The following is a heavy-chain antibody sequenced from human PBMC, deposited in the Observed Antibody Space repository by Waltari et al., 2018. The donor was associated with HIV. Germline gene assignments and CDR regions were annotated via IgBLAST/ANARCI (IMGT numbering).Heavy chain of an antibody. Sequence: QVHLVQSGAEVKKPVSSVRVSCKTSGYTFHAHFFYWVRKAPGRALEWVGMINPNSRETKSAQRLEGRVTLTRDLSTSTGYMELSRLTPDDTAVYYCASVTDSGTALANWGQGTLISVSS. CDR2: INPNSRET. V-gene: IGHV1-2*02. CDR3: ASVTDSGTALAN. D-gene: IGHD3-10*01. CDR1: GYTFHAHF. J-gene: IGHJ4*02.